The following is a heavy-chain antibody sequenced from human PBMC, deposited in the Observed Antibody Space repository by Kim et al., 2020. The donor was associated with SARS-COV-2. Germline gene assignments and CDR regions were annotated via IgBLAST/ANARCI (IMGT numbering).Heavy chain of an antibody. D-gene: IGHD3-9*01. V-gene: IGHV1-24*01. Sequence: ASVKVSCKVSGYTLTELSMHWVRQAPGKGLEWMGGFDPEDGETIYAQKFQGRVTMTEDTSTDTAYMELSSLRSEDTAVYYCAFHILRYFDRRAYYYYGMDVWGQGTTVTVSS. CDR2: FDPEDGET. CDR1: GYTLTELS. J-gene: IGHJ6*02. CDR3: AFHILRYFDRRAYYYYGMDV.